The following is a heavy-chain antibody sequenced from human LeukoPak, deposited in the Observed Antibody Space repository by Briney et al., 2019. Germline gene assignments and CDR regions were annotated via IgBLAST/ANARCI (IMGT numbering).Heavy chain of an antibody. V-gene: IGHV3-21*01. CDR1: GFTFSSYS. D-gene: IGHD6-13*01. CDR3: ARDQYYSSSWKTIYDY. J-gene: IGHJ4*02. Sequence: GGSLRLSCAASGFTFSSYSMNWVRQAPGKGLEWVSSISSSSSYIYYADSVKGRFTISRDNAKNSLYLQMNSLRAEDTAVYYCARDQYYSSSWKTIYDYWGQGTLVTVSS. CDR2: ISSSSSYI.